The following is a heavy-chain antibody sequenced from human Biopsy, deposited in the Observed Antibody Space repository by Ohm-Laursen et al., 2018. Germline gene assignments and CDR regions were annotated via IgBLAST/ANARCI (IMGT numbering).Heavy chain of an antibody. V-gene: IGHV3-66*01. CDR1: EFNVDRNH. Sequence: GSLRLSCAASEFNVDRNHMNWVRQAPGKGLEWVSMIHGSGRTDYADSVKGRFTFSRDNPKDTVYLQMNALRVDDTAMYYCAGAGGHSFWGQGALVTVSS. J-gene: IGHJ4*02. D-gene: IGHD3-16*01. CDR2: IHGSGRT. CDR3: AGAGGHSF.